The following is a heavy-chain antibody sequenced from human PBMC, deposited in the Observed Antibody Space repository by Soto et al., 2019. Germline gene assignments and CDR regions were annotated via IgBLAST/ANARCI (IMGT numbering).Heavy chain of an antibody. J-gene: IGHJ4*02. D-gene: IGHD3-22*01. CDR2: ISAYKGNT. Sequence: ASVKVSCKASGYTFTSYGISWVRQAPGQGREGMGWISAYKGNTNYAQKLQGRVTMTTDTSTSTAYMELRSLRSDDTAVYYCARGGTAMIVSVPWFDYWGQGTLVTVSS. CDR3: ARGGTAMIVSVPWFDY. CDR1: GYTFTSYG. V-gene: IGHV1-18*01.